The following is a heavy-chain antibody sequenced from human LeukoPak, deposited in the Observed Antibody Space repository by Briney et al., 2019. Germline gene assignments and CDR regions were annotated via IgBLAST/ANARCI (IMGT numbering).Heavy chain of an antibody. J-gene: IGHJ6*03. D-gene: IGHD3-3*01. Sequence: ASETLSLTCTVSGGSISSSSYYWGWIRQPPGKGLEWIGSIYYSGSTYYNPSLKSRVTISVDTSKNQFSLKLSSVTAADTAVYYCARGEYDFWSGYGDYYMDVWGKGTTVTVSS. CDR3: ARGEYDFWSGYGDYYMDV. CDR2: IYYSGST. V-gene: IGHV4-39*07. CDR1: GGSISSSSYY.